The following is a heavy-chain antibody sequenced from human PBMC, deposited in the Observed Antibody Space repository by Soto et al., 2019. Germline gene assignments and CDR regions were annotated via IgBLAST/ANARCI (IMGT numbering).Heavy chain of an antibody. V-gene: IGHV4-30-4*01. CDR2: IYYSGST. J-gene: IGHJ4*02. CDR3: ARALTFGGVSVPHFDY. D-gene: IGHD3-16*02. CDR1: GGSISSGDYY. Sequence: QVQLQESGPGLVKPSQTLSLTCTVSGGSISSGDYYWSWIRQPPGKGLEWIGYIYYSGSTYYNPSLKSRVTISVDTSKNQFSLKLSSVTAADTAVYYWARALTFGGVSVPHFDYWGQGTLVTVSS.